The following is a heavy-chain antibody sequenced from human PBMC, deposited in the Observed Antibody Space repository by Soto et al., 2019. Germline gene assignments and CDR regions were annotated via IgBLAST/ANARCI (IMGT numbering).Heavy chain of an antibody. J-gene: IGHJ3*02. CDR3: AGYYDILTGYSDDAFDI. V-gene: IGHV1-69*02. CDR2: IIPILGIA. Sequence: SVKVSCKASGGTFSIYTISWVRQAPGQGLEWMGRIIPILGIANYAQKFQGRVTITADKSTSTAYMELSSLRSEDTAVYYCAGYYDILTGYSDDAFDIWGQGTMVTVSS. CDR1: GGTFSIYT. D-gene: IGHD3-9*01.